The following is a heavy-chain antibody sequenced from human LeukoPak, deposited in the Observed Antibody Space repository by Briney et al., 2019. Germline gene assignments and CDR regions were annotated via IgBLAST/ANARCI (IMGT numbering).Heavy chain of an antibody. CDR1: GFRFSSYG. CDR3: AKDLREDWGNAFDI. CDR2: IRYGGSNK. D-gene: IGHD3-16*01. Sequence: GGSLRPSCAASGFRFSSYGMHWVRQAPGKGLERVAFIRYGGSNKYYADSVKGRFTISRDNSKNTVYLQMNSLRAEDTAVYYCAKDLREDWGNAFDIWGQGTMVTVSS. J-gene: IGHJ3*02. V-gene: IGHV3-30*02.